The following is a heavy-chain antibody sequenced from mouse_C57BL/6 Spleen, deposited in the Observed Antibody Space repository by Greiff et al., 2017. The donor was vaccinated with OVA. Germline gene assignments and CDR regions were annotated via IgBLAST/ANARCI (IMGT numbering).Heavy chain of an antibody. CDR2: IYTGDGDT. J-gene: IGHJ1*03. V-gene: IGHV1-82*01. CDR1: GYAFSSSW. Sequence: QVQLQQSGPELVKPGASVKISCKASGYAFSSSWMNWVKQRPGKGLEWIGRIYTGDGDTNYNGKFKGKATLTADKSSSTAYMQLSSLTSEDSAVYFCASDYYGSSYGWYFDVWGTGTTVTVSS. CDR3: ASDYYGSSYGWYFDV. D-gene: IGHD1-1*01.